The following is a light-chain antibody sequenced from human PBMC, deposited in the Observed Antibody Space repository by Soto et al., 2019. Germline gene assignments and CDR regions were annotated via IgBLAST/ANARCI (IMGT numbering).Light chain of an antibody. CDR2: GAS. Sequence: DIPMTQSPSSLSASVGDRVTITCRASESISTWLAWYQQKPGKAPKLLIYGASSLESGVPPRFSGDGSETYFPLTISSLQRDDFGTYYCQQYSRLWSFGQGTKVEIE. CDR3: QQYSRLWS. CDR1: ESISTW. J-gene: IGKJ1*01. V-gene: IGKV1-5*03.